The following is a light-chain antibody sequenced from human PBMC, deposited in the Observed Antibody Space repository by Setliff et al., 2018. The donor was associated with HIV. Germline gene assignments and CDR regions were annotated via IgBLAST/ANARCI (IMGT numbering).Light chain of an antibody. CDR3: CSNTGSNTYV. V-gene: IGLV2-23*01. CDR1: SSDIGRYNL. J-gene: IGLJ1*01. Sequence: LTQPASVSGSPGQSITIPCTGTSSDIGRYNLVSWYQQYPGKAPKLMIYQATKRPSGVSNRFSGSKSGNTASLTISGLQAEDEADYYCCSNTGSNTYVFGSGTKVTVL. CDR2: QAT.